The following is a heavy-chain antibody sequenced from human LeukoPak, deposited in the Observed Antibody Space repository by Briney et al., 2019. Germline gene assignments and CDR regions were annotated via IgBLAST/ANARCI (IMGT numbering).Heavy chain of an antibody. CDR2: INHSGST. CDR1: GGSISSYY. V-gene: IGHV4-34*01. CDR3: ARGGIVVVPAASRGYYYYYGMDV. J-gene: IGHJ6*02. D-gene: IGHD2-2*01. Sequence: SETLSLTCTVSGGSISSYYWSWIRQPPGKGLEWIGEINHSGSTNYNPSLKSRVTISVDTSKNQFSLKLSSVTAADTAVYYCARGGIVVVPAASRGYYYYYGMDVWGQGTTVTVSS.